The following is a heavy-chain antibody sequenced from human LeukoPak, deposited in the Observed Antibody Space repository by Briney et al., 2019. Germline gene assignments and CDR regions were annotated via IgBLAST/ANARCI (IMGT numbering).Heavy chain of an antibody. CDR1: GGSFSGYY. CDR3: AREFSGYDFDC. D-gene: IGHD5-12*01. CDR2: INHSGRT. J-gene: IGHJ4*02. Sequence: SETVSLTCAVYGGSFSGYYWSWIRQSPGKGLEWIGEINHSGRTNYNPSLKSRVTISVDTSKNQFSLKLSSVTAADTAVYYCAREFSGYDFDCWGQGTLVTVSS. V-gene: IGHV4-34*01.